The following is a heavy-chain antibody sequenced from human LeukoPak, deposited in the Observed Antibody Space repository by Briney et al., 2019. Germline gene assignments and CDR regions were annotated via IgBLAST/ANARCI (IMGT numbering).Heavy chain of an antibody. J-gene: IGHJ4*02. CDR1: GYTFTVYY. D-gene: IGHD2-15*01. CDR3: ARCDCSGGSCYFDY. CDR2: INPNSGGT. Sequence: ASVTVSCKASGYTFTVYYMHWVRQAPGQGLEWMGWINPNSGGTNYAQKFQGRVTMTRDTSISTAYMELSRLRSDDTAVYYCARCDCSGGSCYFDYWGQGTLVTVSS. V-gene: IGHV1-2*02.